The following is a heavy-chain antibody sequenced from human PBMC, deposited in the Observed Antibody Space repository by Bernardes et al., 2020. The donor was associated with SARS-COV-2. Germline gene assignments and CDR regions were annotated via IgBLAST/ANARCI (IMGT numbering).Heavy chain of an antibody. J-gene: IGHJ4*02. CDR2: INHSGST. D-gene: IGHD3-22*01. V-gene: IGHV4-34*01. CDR1: GGSFSGYY. Sequence: LSLTCAVYGGSFSGYYWSWIRQPPGKGLEWIGEINHSGSTNYNPSLKSRVTISVDTSKNQFSLKLSSVTAADTAVYYCARGRSSIHMILVVFTGGIFYFDYWGQGTLVTVSS. CDR3: ARGRSSIHMILVVFTGGIFYFDY.